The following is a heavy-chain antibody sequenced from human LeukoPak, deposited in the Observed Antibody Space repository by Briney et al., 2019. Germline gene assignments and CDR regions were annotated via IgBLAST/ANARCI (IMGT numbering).Heavy chain of an antibody. CDR1: GFTFSSYA. D-gene: IGHD3-10*01. Sequence: GGSLRLSCAASGFTFSSYAMSWVRQAPGKGLEWVSAISGSGGSTYYADSVKGRFSISRDNAKNTLYLQMNSLRAEDTAVYYCARHLNYYLDYWGQGTLVTVSS. V-gene: IGHV3-23*01. CDR3: ARHLNYYLDY. J-gene: IGHJ4*02. CDR2: ISGSGGST.